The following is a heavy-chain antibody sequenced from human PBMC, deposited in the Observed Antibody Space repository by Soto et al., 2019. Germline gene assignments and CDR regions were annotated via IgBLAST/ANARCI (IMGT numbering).Heavy chain of an antibody. CDR1: GGTFDTYA. Sequence: QVQLVQSGAEVRKPGSSVKVSCKASGGTFDTYAVSWVRQAPGQGLECMGGIIPMFGTPYYGQRLQGRVTISADESTGTAYLELSSLRSEDTAVYYCARDRDFGNYFDSAYWGQGTLVTVSS. V-gene: IGHV1-69*01. CDR3: ARDRDFGNYFDSAY. J-gene: IGHJ4*02. D-gene: IGHD1-26*01. CDR2: IIPMFGTP.